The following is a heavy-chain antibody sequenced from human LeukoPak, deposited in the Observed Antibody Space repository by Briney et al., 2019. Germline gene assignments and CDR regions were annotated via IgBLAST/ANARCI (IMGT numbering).Heavy chain of an antibody. CDR2: INPSGGST. Sequence: ASVKVSCKASGYTFTSYYMHWVRQAPGQGLEWMGIINPSGGSTSYAQKFQGRVTMTGDTSTSTVYMELSSLRSEDTAVYYCAISIAAAGTTNWFDPWGQGTLVTVSS. V-gene: IGHV1-46*01. D-gene: IGHD6-13*01. CDR3: AISIAAAGTTNWFDP. CDR1: GYTFTSYY. J-gene: IGHJ5*02.